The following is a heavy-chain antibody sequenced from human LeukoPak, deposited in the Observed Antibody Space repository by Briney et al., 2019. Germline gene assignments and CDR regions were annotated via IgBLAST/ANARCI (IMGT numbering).Heavy chain of an antibody. CDR3: ARDAQGARRAVRYFDL. D-gene: IGHD6-6*01. J-gene: IGHJ2*01. CDR1: GGTFSSYA. V-gene: IGHV1-69*05. CDR2: IIPIFGTA. Sequence: SVKVSCKASGGTFSSYAISWVRQAPGQGLEWMGRIIPIFGTANYAQKFQGRVTITTDESTRTAYMELSSLRSEDTAVYYCARDAQGARRAVRYFDLWGRGTLVTVSS.